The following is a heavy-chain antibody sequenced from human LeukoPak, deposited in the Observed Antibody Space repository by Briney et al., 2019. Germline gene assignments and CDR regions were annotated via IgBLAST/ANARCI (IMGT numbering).Heavy chain of an antibody. CDR1: GDSVSSNSAA. J-gene: IGHJ4*02. CDR2: AYYRSKWYN. D-gene: IGHD3-10*02. CDR3: ARQGPKTLMLGEAGDLDY. Sequence: SQTLSLTCAISGDSVSSNSAAWNWIRQSPSRGLEWLGRAYYRSKWYNDYAVSVKSRITINPDTSKNQFSLQLNSVTPEDTAVYYCARQGPKTLMLGEAGDLDYWGQGLLVTVSS. V-gene: IGHV6-1*01.